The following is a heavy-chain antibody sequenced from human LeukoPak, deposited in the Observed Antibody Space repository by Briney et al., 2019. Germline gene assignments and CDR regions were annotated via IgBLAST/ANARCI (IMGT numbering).Heavy chain of an antibody. Sequence: PGGPLRLSCAASGFTLSNYWLHWVRQAPGEGLVWVSQISPDGNITPYADSVKGRFTISRDNSKNTLYLQMNALKAEDTAVYFCARGCSAIRCPADYWGQGSLVTVSS. CDR1: GFTLSNYW. J-gene: IGHJ4*02. V-gene: IGHV3-74*01. CDR2: ISPDGNIT. CDR3: ARGCSAIRCPADY. D-gene: IGHD2-15*01.